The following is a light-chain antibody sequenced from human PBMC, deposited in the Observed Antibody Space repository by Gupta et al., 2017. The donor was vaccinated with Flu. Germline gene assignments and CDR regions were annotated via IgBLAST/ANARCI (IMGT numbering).Light chain of an antibody. CDR1: QSVDVW. J-gene: IGKJ1*01. CDR3: QQYRSYPST. Sequence: DIQMTQSPSTLSASIGDRITITCRASQSVDVWLAWFQKKPGKAPKSLIYRSSILESWVPSRFSASGSETEFTLTISSLQPDDFASYYCQQYRSYPSTFGQGTKVEIK. CDR2: RSS. V-gene: IGKV1-5*03.